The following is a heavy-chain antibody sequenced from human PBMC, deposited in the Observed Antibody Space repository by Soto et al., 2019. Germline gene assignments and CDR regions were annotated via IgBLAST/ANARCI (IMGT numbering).Heavy chain of an antibody. CDR1: GFTFSTYA. D-gene: IGHD1-26*01. Sequence: PGGSLRLSCAASGFTFSTYAMTWVRQAPGKGLEWVSSVSGGAGSTYYADSVKGRFTISRDNSKNTLYLQMDSLRAEDTALYYCAKSRRGGAFDIWGPGTLVTVSS. V-gene: IGHV3-23*01. J-gene: IGHJ3*02. CDR2: VSGGAGST. CDR3: AKSRRGGAFDI.